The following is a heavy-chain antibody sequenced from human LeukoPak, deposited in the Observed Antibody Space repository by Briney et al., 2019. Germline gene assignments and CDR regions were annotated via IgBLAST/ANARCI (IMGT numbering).Heavy chain of an antibody. CDR2: IKTKTDGGTT. CDR1: GFTFNSAW. V-gene: IGHV3-15*01. D-gene: IGHD5-12*01. Sequence: GESLRLSCAASGFTFNSAWMSWVRQAPGKGLEWVGRIKTKTDGGTTDYAAPVKGRFTISRDDSKNTLYLQMNSLRAEDTAIYYCAKLPAGGGYGFSYFDYWGQGTLVTVSS. CDR3: AKLPAGGGYGFSYFDY. J-gene: IGHJ4*02.